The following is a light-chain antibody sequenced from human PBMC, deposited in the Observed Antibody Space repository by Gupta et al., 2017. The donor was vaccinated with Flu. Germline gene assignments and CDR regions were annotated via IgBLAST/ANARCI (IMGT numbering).Light chain of an antibody. CDR3: QQYNHWPT. CDR1: QSVNSN. J-gene: IGKJ4*01. Sequence: SPATLSVSPGETGTLSCRASQSVNSNVAWYQQTPGQAPRLLIYGASTRATGIPARFSGSGSGTEFTLTISRLQSEDIAVYYCQQYNHWPTFGGGTKVQIK. CDR2: GAS. V-gene: IGKV3-15*01.